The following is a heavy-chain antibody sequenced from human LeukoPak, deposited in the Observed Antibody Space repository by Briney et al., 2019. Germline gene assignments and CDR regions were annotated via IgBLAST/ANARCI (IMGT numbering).Heavy chain of an antibody. J-gene: IGHJ3*02. CDR2: INPNSGGI. CDR3: AMLTYSSSWDDAFDI. Sequence: ASVKVSCKASGYTFTGYYMHWVRQAPGQGLEWMGWINPNSGGINYAQKFQGRVTMTRDTSISTAYMELSRLRSDDTAVYYCAMLTYSSSWDDAFDIWGQGTMVTVSS. CDR1: GYTFTGYY. D-gene: IGHD6-13*01. V-gene: IGHV1-2*02.